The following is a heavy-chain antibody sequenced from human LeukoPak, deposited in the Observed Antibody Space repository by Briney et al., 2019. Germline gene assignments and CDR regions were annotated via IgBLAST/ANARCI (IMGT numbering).Heavy chain of an antibody. CDR2: INPSGGGT. V-gene: IGHV1-46*01. Sequence: ASVKVSCKASGYTFTSYYIHWVRQAPGQGLEWMGVINPSGGGTSYAQKFQGRVTMTRDTSTSTVYMDLRSLRSEDTAVYLCARDMLAVPSNWFDPWGQGTLVTVSS. D-gene: IGHD2-8*01. CDR3: ARDMLAVPSNWFDP. CDR1: GYTFTSYY. J-gene: IGHJ5*02.